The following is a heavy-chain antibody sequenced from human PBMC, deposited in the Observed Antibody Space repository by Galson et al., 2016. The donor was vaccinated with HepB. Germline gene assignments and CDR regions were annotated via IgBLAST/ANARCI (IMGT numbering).Heavy chain of an antibody. Sequence: SLRLSCAASGFNFNSYVMSWVRQAPGRGLEWMAVISYDGRKKYYADSVKGRFTISRDNSKNTLYLLMSSLRSEDTAVYYCASFPIAATPIDFWGQGTLVTVSS. CDR3: ASFPIAATPIDF. D-gene: IGHD2-15*01. J-gene: IGHJ4*02. V-gene: IGHV3-30*03. CDR2: ISYDGRKK. CDR1: GFNFNSYV.